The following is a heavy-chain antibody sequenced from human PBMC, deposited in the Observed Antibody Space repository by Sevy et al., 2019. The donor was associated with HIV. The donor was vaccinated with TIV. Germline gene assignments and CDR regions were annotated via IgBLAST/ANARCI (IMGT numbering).Heavy chain of an antibody. CDR1: GFTFSTYS. V-gene: IGHV3-30-3*01. Sequence: GGSLRLSCKASGFTFSTYSMHWVRQAPGKGLEWVAVISYDGSNKYYADSVKGRFTISRDNSKNTLYLQMNSLRAEDTAVYYCARAISLRYFDWLLYYYYYMDVWGKGTTVTVSS. CDR3: ARAISLRYFDWLLYYYYYMDV. J-gene: IGHJ6*03. CDR2: ISYDGSNK. D-gene: IGHD3-9*01.